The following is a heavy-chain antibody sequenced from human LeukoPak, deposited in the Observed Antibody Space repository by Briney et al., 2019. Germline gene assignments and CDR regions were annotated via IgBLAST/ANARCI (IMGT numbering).Heavy chain of an antibody. CDR1: GGSISSGSYY. J-gene: IGHJ4*02. CDR3: ARDSSSGWDPRYYFDY. D-gene: IGHD6-19*01. CDR2: IYYSGST. V-gene: IGHV4-61*01. Sequence: PSQTLSLTCTVSGGSISSGSYYWSWIRQPPGKGLEWIGFIYYSGSTNYNPSLKSRVTISVDTSKNQFSLKLSSVTATDTAVYYCARDSSSGWDPRYYFDYWGQGTLVTVSS.